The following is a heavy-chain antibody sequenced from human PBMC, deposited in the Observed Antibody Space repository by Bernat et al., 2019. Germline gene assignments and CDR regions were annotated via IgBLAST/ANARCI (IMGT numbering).Heavy chain of an antibody. Sequence: VQLVEAGGGEVQSGSYLGCSRAASGFTFSSYAMHWVRQAPGKGLEWVATISYDETNKYYADSVKGRFTISRDNSKNTLSLLMDSLTAEDTAVYYCAKGGDYSRSGFDYLFQVTL. CDR1: GFTFSSYA. D-gene: IGHD6-6*01. CDR2: ISYDETNK. CDR3: AKGGDYSRSGFDY. J-gene: IGHJ4*01. V-gene: IGHV3-30-3*01.